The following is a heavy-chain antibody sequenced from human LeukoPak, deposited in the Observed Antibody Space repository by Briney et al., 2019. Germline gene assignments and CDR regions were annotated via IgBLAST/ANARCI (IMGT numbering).Heavy chain of an antibody. Sequence: PGGSLRLSCAASGFTFATYWMSWVRQAPGKGLEWVATIKQDGSEKYYVDSVKGRFTISRDNAKNSLYVQMNSLRAEDTAVYYCASSPAYSSSWYAIDNWGQGTLVTVPS. CDR1: GFTFATYW. J-gene: IGHJ4*02. CDR3: ASSPAYSSSWYAIDN. D-gene: IGHD6-13*01. CDR2: IKQDGSEK. V-gene: IGHV3-7*01.